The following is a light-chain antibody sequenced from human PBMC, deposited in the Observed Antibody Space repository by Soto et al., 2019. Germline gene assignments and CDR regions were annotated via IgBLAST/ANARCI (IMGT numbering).Light chain of an antibody. J-gene: IGKJ1*01. CDR3: QQYGSSGT. CDR1: QSVSIY. V-gene: IGKV3-20*01. CDR2: DAS. Sequence: IVLTQSPGTLSLSPWERATLSCRASQSVSIYLAWYQQKPGQAPRLLIYDASNRATGIPARFSGSGSGTDFTLTISRLEPEDFAVYYCQQYGSSGTFGQGTKVDIK.